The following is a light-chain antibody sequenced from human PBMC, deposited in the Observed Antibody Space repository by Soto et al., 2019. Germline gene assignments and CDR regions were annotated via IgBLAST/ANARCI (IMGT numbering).Light chain of an antibody. J-gene: IGLJ1*01. CDR1: SSDVGGYNY. CDR2: DVS. Sequence: QSVLTQPASVSGTPGQSITISCTGKSSDVGGYNYVSWYQQHPGKAPKLMIYDVSNRPSGVSNRFSGSKSGNTASLTISGLQAEDEADYYCSSYTSSSTRVFGTGTKVTVL. CDR3: SSYTSSSTRV. V-gene: IGLV2-14*01.